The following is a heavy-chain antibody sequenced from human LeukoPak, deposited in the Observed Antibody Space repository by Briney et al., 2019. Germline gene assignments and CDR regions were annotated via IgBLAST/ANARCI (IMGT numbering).Heavy chain of an antibody. CDR3: ARGGKYYYDSSGLLDY. CDR2: IIPIFGTA. Sequence: GASVKVSCKASGGTFSSYAISWVRQAPGQGLEWMGRIIPIFGTANYAQKFQGRVTITTDESTSTAYMELSSLRSEDTAVYYCARGGKYYYDSSGLLDYWGQGTLVTVSS. CDR1: GGTFSSYA. V-gene: IGHV1-69*05. D-gene: IGHD3-22*01. J-gene: IGHJ4*02.